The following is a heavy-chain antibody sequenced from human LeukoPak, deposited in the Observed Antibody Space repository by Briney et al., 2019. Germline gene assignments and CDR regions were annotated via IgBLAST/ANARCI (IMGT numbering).Heavy chain of an antibody. CDR2: IIPIFGTA. CDR3: ARDLAYCGGDCRNWFDP. J-gene: IGHJ5*02. CDR1: GGTFSSYA. V-gene: IGHV1-69*06. Sequence: SVKVSCKASGGTFSSYAISWVRQAPGQGLEWMGGIIPIFGTANYAQKFQGRVTITADKSTSTAYMELSSLRSEDTAVYYCARDLAYCGGDCRNWFDPWGQGTLVTVSS. D-gene: IGHD2-21*02.